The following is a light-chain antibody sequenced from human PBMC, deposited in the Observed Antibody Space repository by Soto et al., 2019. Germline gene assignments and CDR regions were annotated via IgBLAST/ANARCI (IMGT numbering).Light chain of an antibody. CDR1: SSNIGSNT. Sequence: QLVLTQPPSASGTPGQRVTISCSGSSSNIGSNTVNWYQQLPGTAPKLLIYSNNQRPSGVPDRFSGSKAGTSASLAISGLQSEDEADYYCAAWDDSLNGAVFGGGTPLTVL. CDR3: AAWDDSLNGAV. J-gene: IGLJ7*01. CDR2: SNN. V-gene: IGLV1-44*01.